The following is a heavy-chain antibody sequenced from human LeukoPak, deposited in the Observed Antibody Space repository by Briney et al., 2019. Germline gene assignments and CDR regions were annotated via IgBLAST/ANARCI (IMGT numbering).Heavy chain of an antibody. CDR2: VNSDGKTT. J-gene: IGHJ4*02. Sequence: GGSLRLSCVASGFTFSNSWMHWVRQAPGKGLVWVSRVNSDGKTTTYADSVKGRFTVSRDNAQNTLYLQMYSLSAEDTAVYYCARDYPPDWGQGTLVTVSA. CDR1: GFTFSNSW. CDR3: ARDYPPD. V-gene: IGHV3-74*01.